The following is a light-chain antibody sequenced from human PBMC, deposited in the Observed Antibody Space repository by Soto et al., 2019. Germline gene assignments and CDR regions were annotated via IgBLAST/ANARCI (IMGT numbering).Light chain of an antibody. CDR3: QQYTNWPRT. V-gene: IGKV3-15*01. CDR2: GAS. CDR1: QSIRTN. Sequence: DIVMTQSPATLSVSQGERATLSCRASQSIRTNLAWYQHKPGQAPRLLIYGASTGATGVPARFSGSGSGTEFTLTISSLQSEDFATYYCQQYTNWPRTFGQGTKVEIK. J-gene: IGKJ1*01.